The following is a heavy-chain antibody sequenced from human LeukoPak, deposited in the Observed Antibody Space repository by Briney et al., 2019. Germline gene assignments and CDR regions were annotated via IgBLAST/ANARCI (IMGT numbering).Heavy chain of an antibody. CDR1: GGSISSSSYY. D-gene: IGHD4-11*01. CDR2: IYYSGST. Sequence: SETLSLTCTVSGGSISSSSYYWGWIRQPPGKGLEWIGSIYYSGSTYYNPSLKSRVTISVDTSKNQFSLKLSSVTAADTAVYYCARDSDYSNYGGVYWGQGTLVTVSS. CDR3: ARDSDYSNYGGVY. V-gene: IGHV4-39*07. J-gene: IGHJ4*02.